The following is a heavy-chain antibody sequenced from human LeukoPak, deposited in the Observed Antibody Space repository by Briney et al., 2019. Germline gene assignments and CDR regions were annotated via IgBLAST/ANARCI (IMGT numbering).Heavy chain of an antibody. J-gene: IGHJ6*02. CDR2: IFPIDSET. CDR3: TRGCSGGSCSRDAMDV. D-gene: IGHD2-15*01. Sequence: GESLKISCKASGYSFSSDWIAWVRQTPGKGLEWMGIIFPIDSETTYSPSFQGQVTISADKSISTAYLQWSSLKASDTAMYYCTRGCSGGSCSRDAMDVWGQGTMVTVSS. CDR1: GYSFSSDW. V-gene: IGHV5-51*01.